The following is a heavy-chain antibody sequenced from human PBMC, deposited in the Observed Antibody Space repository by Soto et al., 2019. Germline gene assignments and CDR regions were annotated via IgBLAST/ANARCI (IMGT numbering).Heavy chain of an antibody. CDR3: ARVVYFDSSGYSV. CDR1: GFTFSIYS. D-gene: IGHD3-22*01. CDR2: ITSSSDYV. Sequence: LSLSFAASGFTFSIYSMSWVRQAPGKGLEWVSSITSSSDYVYYADSVKGRFTISRDNAKNSLYLQMNSLRAEDTAVYYCARVVYFDSSGYSVWGQGTLVTVSS. J-gene: IGHJ4*02. V-gene: IGHV3-21*01.